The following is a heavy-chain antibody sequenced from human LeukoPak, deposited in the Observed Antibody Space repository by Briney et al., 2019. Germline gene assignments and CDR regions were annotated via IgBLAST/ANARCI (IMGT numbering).Heavy chain of an antibody. Sequence: SETLSLTCAVYGGSFSGYYWSWIRQPPGKGLEWIGEINHSGSTNYNPSLKSRVTISVDTSKNQFSLKLSSVTAADTAVYYCARGFHYYDSSGYYNRYYYYGMDVWGQGTTVTVSS. J-gene: IGHJ6*02. CDR2: INHSGST. CDR3: ARGFHYYDSSGYYNRYYYYGMDV. D-gene: IGHD3-22*01. CDR1: GGSFSGYY. V-gene: IGHV4-34*01.